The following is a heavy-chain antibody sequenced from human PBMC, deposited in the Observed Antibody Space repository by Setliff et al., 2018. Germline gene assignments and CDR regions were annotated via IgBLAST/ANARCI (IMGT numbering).Heavy chain of an antibody. CDR2: IDPSGGYT. D-gene: IGHD2-15*01. J-gene: IGHJ6*03. Sequence: ASVKVSCKASGYTSTRYYMHWVRQAPGQGLEWMGIIDPSGGYTNYAQKFQGRVTMTRDTSTSTVYMELSSLRSEDTAVYYCAREGVDTRSSTDYRYYMDVWGKGTTVTVSS. CDR3: AREGVDTRSSTDYRYYMDV. CDR1: GYTSTRYY. V-gene: IGHV1-46*01.